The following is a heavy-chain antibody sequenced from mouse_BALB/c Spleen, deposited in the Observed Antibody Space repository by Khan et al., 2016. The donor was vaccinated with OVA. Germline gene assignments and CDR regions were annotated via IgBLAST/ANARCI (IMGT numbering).Heavy chain of an antibody. Sequence: VQLQQSGPELVKPGASVKISCKTSGYTFTDYTIHWVKQSHGKSPEWIGGIIPNSGGTRYNQKFKGKATVTVDKSSITAYMDLRSLTSEDSAVYYCARDGAYYRYSWFAYWGQGTLVTVSA. D-gene: IGHD2-14*01. CDR3: ARDGAYYRYSWFAY. CDR2: IIPNSGGT. CDR1: GYTFTDYT. V-gene: IGHV1-18*01. J-gene: IGHJ3*01.